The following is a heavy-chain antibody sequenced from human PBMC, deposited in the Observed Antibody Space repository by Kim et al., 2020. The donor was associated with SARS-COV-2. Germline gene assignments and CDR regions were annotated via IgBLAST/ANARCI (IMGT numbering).Heavy chain of an antibody. D-gene: IGHD4-4*01. CDR1: GYIFTSYD. J-gene: IGHJ4*02. V-gene: IGHV1-8*01. Sequence: ASVKVSCQASGYIFTSYDINWVRQATGQGLEWMGYMNPITGKTGYAQKFQGRVTLTRNASLNTAYMEVSSLTSEDTAVYYCARLATVIMASDSWGRGTLVTVSS. CDR2: MNPITGKT. CDR3: ARLATVIMASDS.